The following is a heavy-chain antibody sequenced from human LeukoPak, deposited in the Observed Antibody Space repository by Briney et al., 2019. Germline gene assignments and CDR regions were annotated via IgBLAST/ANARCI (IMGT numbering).Heavy chain of an antibody. D-gene: IGHD4-11*01. J-gene: IGHJ3*02. Sequence: GGSLRLSCGASGFTFSSYEMNWVRQAPGKGLEWVSYISSSGSTIYYSDSVKGRFTISRDNAKNSLYLQMNSLRAEDTAVYYCARERDYSNYGTLAFDIWGQGTMVTVSS. CDR1: GFTFSSYE. V-gene: IGHV3-48*03. CDR2: ISSSGSTI. CDR3: ARERDYSNYGTLAFDI.